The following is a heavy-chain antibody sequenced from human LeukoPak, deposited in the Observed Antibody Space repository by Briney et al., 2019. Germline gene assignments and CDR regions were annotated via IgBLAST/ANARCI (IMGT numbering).Heavy chain of an antibody. D-gene: IGHD4-23*01. V-gene: IGHV3-53*01. J-gene: IGHJ4*02. CDR2: IYSGGST. CDR3: ASAVVTPGRFDY. CDR1: GFTVSSNY. Sequence: GGSLRLSCAASGFTVSSNYMSWVRQAPGKGMKWVSVIYSGGSTYYADSVKGRFTISRDNSKNTLYLQMNSLRAEDTAVYYCASAVVTPGRFDYWGQGTLVTVSS.